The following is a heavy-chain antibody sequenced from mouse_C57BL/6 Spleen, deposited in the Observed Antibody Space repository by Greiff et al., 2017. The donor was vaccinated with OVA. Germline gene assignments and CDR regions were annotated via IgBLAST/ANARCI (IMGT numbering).Heavy chain of an antibody. D-gene: IGHD2-3*01. Sequence: EVKLVESGPGLVKPSQSLSLTCSVTGYSITSGYYWNWIRQFPGNKLEWMGYISYDGSNNYNPSLKNRISITRDTSKNQFFLKLNSVTTEDTATYYCARGDGYYWYFDVWAQGPRSPSPQ. CDR1: GYSITSGYY. J-gene: IGHJ1*03. CDR2: ISYDGSN. CDR3: ARGDGYYWYFDV. V-gene: IGHV3-6*01.